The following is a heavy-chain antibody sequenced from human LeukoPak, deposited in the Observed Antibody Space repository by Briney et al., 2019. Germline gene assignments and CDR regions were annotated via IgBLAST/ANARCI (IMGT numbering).Heavy chain of an antibody. CDR2: INWNGGST. D-gene: IGHD2-15*01. CDR3: ARETFGYCSGGSCYSPWFDP. CDR1: GFTFDDYG. Sequence: GGSLRLSCAASGFTFDDYGMSWVRQAPGKGLEWVSGINWNGGSTGYADSVKGRFTISRDNAKNTLYLQMNSLRAEDTALYHCARETFGYCSGGSCYSPWFDPWGQGTLVTVSS. V-gene: IGHV3-20*01. J-gene: IGHJ5*02.